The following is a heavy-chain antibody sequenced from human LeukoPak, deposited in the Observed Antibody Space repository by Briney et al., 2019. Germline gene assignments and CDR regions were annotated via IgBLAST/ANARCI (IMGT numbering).Heavy chain of an antibody. CDR3: ARARAPYMAEIIAVATPDWFDP. J-gene: IGHJ5*02. Sequence: GASVKVSCKASGYTFTGFHMHWVRQAPGQGLEWMGGVNPNTGATDYAQKFQGRVTMTRDTSDSTAYMELRSLRSDDTAVYYCARARAPYMAEIIAVATPDWFDPWGQGTLVTVSS. D-gene: IGHD6-19*01. CDR1: GYTFTGFH. CDR2: VNPNTGAT. V-gene: IGHV1-2*02.